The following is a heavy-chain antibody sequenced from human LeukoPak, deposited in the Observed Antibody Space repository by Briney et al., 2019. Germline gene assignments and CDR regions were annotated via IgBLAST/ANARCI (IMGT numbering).Heavy chain of an antibody. J-gene: IGHJ4*02. V-gene: IGHV1-46*01. D-gene: IGHD2-15*01. CDR3: ARDLEYCSGGSCYRYFDY. CDR2: INPSGGST. Sequence: ASVKVSCTASGYTFTSYYMHWVRQAPGQGLEWMGIINPSGGSTSYAQKFQGRVTMTRDTSTSTVYMELSSLRSEDTAVYYCARDLEYCSGGSCYRYFDYWGQGTLVTVSS. CDR1: GYTFTSYY.